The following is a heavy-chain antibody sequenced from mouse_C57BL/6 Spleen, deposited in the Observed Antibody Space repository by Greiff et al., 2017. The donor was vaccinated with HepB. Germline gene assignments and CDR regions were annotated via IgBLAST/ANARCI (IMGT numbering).Heavy chain of an antibody. CDR1: GYTFTDYE. CDR3: TRWGNYGGMDD. Sequence: QVQLQQSGAELVRPGASVTLSCKASGYTFTDYEMHWVKQTPVHGLEWIGAIDPETGGTAYNQKFKGKAILTADKSSSTAYMELRSLTSEDSAVYYCTRWGNYGGMDDWGQGTSVTVSS. D-gene: IGHD2-1*01. V-gene: IGHV1-15*01. J-gene: IGHJ4*01. CDR2: IDPETGGT.